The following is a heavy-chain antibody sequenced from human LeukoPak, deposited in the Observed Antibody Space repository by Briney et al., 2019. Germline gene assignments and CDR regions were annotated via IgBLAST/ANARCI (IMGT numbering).Heavy chain of an antibody. CDR3: ARDGVGATDFDY. Sequence: GGSLRLFCAASGFTFSSYSMNWVRQAPGKGLEWVSSISSSSSYIYYADSVKGRFTISRDNAKNSLYLQMNSLRAEDTAVYYCARDGVGATDFDYWGQGTLVTVSS. J-gene: IGHJ4*02. V-gene: IGHV3-21*01. D-gene: IGHD1-26*01. CDR2: ISSSSSYI. CDR1: GFTFSSYS.